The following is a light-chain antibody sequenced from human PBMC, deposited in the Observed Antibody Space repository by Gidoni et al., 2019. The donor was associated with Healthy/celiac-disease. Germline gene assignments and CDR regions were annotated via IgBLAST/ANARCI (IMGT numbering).Light chain of an antibody. V-gene: IGKV3-11*01. Sequence: EIVLTQYPATLSLSPGERATLSCRASQSVSSYLAWYQQKPGQAPRLLIYDASNRATGIPARFSGSGSGPDFTLTISSLEPEDFAVYYCQQRSNWPPTWTFGQGTKVEIK. CDR1: QSVSSY. J-gene: IGKJ1*01. CDR3: QQRSNWPPTWT. CDR2: DAS.